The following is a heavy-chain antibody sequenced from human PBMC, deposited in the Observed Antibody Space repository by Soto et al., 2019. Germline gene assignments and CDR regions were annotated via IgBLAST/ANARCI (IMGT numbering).Heavy chain of an antibody. Sequence: EVQLVESGGGLVQPGGSLRLSCAASGFTFSHYWMHWVRQVPGKGLLWVSRINGDGTHTSYADFVKGRFTISRDNAKNTLLLQMNRLSAEGPTGYYCARDFTRAGTPGDDFEYWGQGAMLTVAS. CDR1: GFTFSHYW. J-gene: IGHJ4*02. CDR2: INGDGTHT. V-gene: IGHV3-74*01. CDR3: ARDFTRAGTPGDDFEY. D-gene: IGHD1-1*01.